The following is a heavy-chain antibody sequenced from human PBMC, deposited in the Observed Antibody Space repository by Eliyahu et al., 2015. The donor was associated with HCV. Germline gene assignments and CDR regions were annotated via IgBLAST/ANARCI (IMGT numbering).Heavy chain of an antibody. V-gene: IGHV3-23*03. Sequence: EVQLLESGGGLVQPGGSLRLSCAASGFTFSSYAMSWVRQAXGQGXEWVSVIYXDGSSTYHADSVKGRFTVSRDNSENTLHLQMDSLTAEDTAVYFCARDASYDFWPGYYAFHYFDYWGRGTLVTVSS. D-gene: IGHD3/OR15-3a*01. CDR3: ARDASYDFWPGYYAFHYFDY. J-gene: IGHJ4*02. CDR2: IYXDGSST. CDR1: GFTFSSYA.